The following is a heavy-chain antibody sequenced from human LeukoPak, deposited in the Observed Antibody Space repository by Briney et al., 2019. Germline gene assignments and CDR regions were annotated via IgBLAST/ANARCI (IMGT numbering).Heavy chain of an antibody. J-gene: IGHJ6*03. Sequence: ETLSLTCTVSGGSISSYYWSWIRQPPGKGLEWVANIRQDGSEKYYVDSVKGRFTISRDNAKNSLYLQMNSLRAEDTAVYYCARGIKDLGIYYYMDVWGKGTTVTISS. V-gene: IGHV3-7*01. D-gene: IGHD7-27*01. CDR1: GGSISSYY. CDR3: ARGIKDLGIYYYMDV. CDR2: IRQDGSEK.